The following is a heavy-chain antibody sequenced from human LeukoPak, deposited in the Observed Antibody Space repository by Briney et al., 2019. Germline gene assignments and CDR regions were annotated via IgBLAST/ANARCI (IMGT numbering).Heavy chain of an antibody. CDR3: ARGGGFYGSGTTHFDY. Sequence: PSETLSLTCTVSGGSISSYYWSWIRQPPGKGLEWIGYIYYSGSTNYNPSLKSRVTISVDRSKNQFSLNLRSVTAADTAFYYCARGGGFYGSGTTHFDYWGQGTLATVSS. D-gene: IGHD3-10*01. CDR1: GGSISSYY. CDR2: IYYSGST. J-gene: IGHJ4*02. V-gene: IGHV4-59*12.